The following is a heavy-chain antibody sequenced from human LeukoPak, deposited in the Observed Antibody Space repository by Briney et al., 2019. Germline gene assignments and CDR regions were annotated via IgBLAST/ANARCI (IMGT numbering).Heavy chain of an antibody. CDR2: IYTSGST. CDR1: GGSISSYY. D-gene: IGHD3-16*01. V-gene: IGHV4-4*07. J-gene: IGHJ5*02. CDR3: ARGLGSVNNWFDP. Sequence: SETLSLTCTVSGGSISSYYWSWIRQPAGEGLEWIGRIYTSGSTNYNPSLKSRVTTSVDTSKNQFSLKLSSVAAADTAVYYCARGLGSVNNWFDPWGQGTLVTVSS.